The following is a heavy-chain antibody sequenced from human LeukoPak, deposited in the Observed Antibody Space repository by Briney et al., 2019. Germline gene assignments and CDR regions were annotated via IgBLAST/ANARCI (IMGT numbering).Heavy chain of an antibody. CDR1: KFTFRSYD. D-gene: IGHD3-10*01. CDR3: GSYGSGSFPGY. CDR2: IRYDGSDI. Sequence: GGSLRLSCAASKFTFRSYDMHWVRQAPGKRPQWVAYIRYDGSDILYADSVKGRFTISRDNSNNTLFLQMNSLRIEDTAVYYCGSYGSGSFPGYRGQGTLVTVSS. J-gene: IGHJ4*02. V-gene: IGHV3-30*02.